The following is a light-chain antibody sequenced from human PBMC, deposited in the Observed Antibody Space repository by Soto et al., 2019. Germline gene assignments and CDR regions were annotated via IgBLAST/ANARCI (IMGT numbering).Light chain of an antibody. CDR3: QQYDNLICT. Sequence: DIKMTQSPSSLSASIGDRVTITCQASHDISDYLNWYHQKPGKAPELLIYDASKLQTGVPSRFSGRGSGTNFFLTISGLQPEDVGTYYCQQYDNLICTFGPGAKV. V-gene: IGKV1-33*01. CDR2: DAS. J-gene: IGKJ3*01. CDR1: HDISDY.